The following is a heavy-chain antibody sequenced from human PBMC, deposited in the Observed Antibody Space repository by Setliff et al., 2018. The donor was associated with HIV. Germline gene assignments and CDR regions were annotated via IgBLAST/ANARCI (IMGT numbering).Heavy chain of an antibody. V-gene: IGHV1-46*01. CDR1: GYTFTSYY. CDR2: INPSGGST. CDR3: ARVEYYYDSSGYYYDY. J-gene: IGHJ4*02. D-gene: IGHD3-22*01. Sequence: GASVKVSCKASGYTFTSYYMHWVRQAPRQGLEWMGIINPSGGSTSYAQKFQGRVTMTRDTSTSTVYMELSSLRSEDTAVYYCARVEYYYDSSGYYYDYWGQGTLVTVSS.